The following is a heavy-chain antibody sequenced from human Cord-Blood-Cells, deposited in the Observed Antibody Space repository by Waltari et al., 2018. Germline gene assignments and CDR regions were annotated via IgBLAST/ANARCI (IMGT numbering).Heavy chain of an antibody. J-gene: IGHJ4*02. Sequence: EVQLVESGGGLVKPGGSLRLSCAASGFTFSSYSMNWVRQAPGKGLEWVSSISSRRSHIYYADSVKGRFTISRDNAKNSLYLQMNSLRAEDTAVYYCARDSGDYVWGSYRYFDYWGQGTLVTVSS. V-gene: IGHV3-21*01. CDR2: ISSRRSHI. D-gene: IGHD3-16*02. CDR3: ARDSGDYVWGSYRYFDY. CDR1: GFTFSSYS.